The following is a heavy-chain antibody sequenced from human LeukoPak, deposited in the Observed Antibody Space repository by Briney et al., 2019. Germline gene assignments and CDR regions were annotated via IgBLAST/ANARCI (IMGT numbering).Heavy chain of an antibody. V-gene: IGHV4-39*01. CDR3: ARLGSMTYYFDY. D-gene: IGHD2-8*01. J-gene: IGHJ4*02. CDR1: GGSISSSSYY. Sequence: SETLSLTCTVSGGSISSSSYYWGWIRQPPGKGLEWIGSIYYSGSTYYNPSLKSRVTISVDTSKNQFSLKLSSVTAADTAVYYCARLGSMTYYFDYWGQGILVTVSS. CDR2: IYYSGST.